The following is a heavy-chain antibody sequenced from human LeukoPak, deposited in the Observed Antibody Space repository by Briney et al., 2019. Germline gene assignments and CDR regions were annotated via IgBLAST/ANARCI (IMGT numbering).Heavy chain of an antibody. CDR3: ARFNYFWFDP. CDR1: GGTFSSYA. J-gene: IGHJ5*02. Sequence: SVNLSCKASGGTFSSYAISWVRQAPGQGLEWMGRIIPIFGIANYAQKFQGRVTITADKSTSTAYMELSSLRSEDTAVYYCARFNYFWFDPWGQGTLVTVSS. CDR2: IIPIFGIA. D-gene: IGHD4-11*01. V-gene: IGHV1-69*04.